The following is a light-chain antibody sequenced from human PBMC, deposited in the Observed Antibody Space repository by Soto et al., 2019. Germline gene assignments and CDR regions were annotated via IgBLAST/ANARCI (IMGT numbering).Light chain of an antibody. V-gene: IGKV3-11*01. Sequence: DIVLTQSPATLSLSPGERATLSCRASQSVGSNLAWYQQRPGQAPRPLIYDGSKRAAGVPDRISGDGSGTDYTLTISSLEPEDFAVYYCQQRTRWPMTFGQGTRLEI. CDR2: DGS. J-gene: IGKJ5*01. CDR3: QQRTRWPMT. CDR1: QSVGSN.